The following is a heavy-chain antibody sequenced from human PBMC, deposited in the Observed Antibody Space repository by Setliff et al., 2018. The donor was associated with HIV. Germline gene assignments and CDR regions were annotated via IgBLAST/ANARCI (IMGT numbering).Heavy chain of an antibody. V-gene: IGHV3-33*03. D-gene: IGHD1-26*01. Sequence: PGGSLRLSCAASGFTFSSYGMHWVRQAPGKGLEWVAVIWYDGSNKYYADSVKGRFTISRDNAKNSLYLQMNSLRAEDTAVYYCATAPREVLSWFDTWGQGTLVTVSS. CDR1: GFTFSSYG. CDR2: IWYDGSNK. J-gene: IGHJ5*02. CDR3: ATAPREVLSWFDT.